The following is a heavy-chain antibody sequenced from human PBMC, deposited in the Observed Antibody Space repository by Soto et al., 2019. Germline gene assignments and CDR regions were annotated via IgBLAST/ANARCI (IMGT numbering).Heavy chain of an antibody. J-gene: IGHJ4*02. V-gene: IGHV3-30-3*01. D-gene: IGHD3-22*01. CDR3: ASFSAYDSSGYYQR. Sequence: HVKLVESGGGVVQPGRSLRLSCAASGFTFSSYAMHWVRQAPGKGLEWVAVISYDGSNKYYADSVKGRFTISRDNSKNTLYLQMNSLRAEDTAVYHCASFSAYDSSGYYQRWGQGTLVTVSS. CDR1: GFTFSSYA. CDR2: ISYDGSNK.